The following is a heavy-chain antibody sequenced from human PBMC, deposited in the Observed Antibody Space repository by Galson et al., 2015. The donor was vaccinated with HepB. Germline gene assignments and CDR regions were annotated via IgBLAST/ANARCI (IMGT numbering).Heavy chain of an antibody. CDR1: GYSFTSYW. CDR3: ARLTRIIVHSEWLVHNAFDI. V-gene: IGHV5-51*01. D-gene: IGHD6-19*01. CDR2: IYPGDSDT. J-gene: IGHJ3*02. Sequence: QSGAEVKKPGESLKISCKGSGYSFTSYWIGWVRQMPGKGLEWMGIIYPGDSDTRYSPSFQGQVTISADKSISTAYLQWSSLKASDTAMYYCARLTRIIVHSEWLVHNAFDIWGQGTMVTVSS.